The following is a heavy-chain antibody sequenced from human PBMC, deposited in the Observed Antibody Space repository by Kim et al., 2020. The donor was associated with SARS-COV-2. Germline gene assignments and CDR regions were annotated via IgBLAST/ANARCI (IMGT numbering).Heavy chain of an antibody. CDR3: ARQRVSAAHFDSSGYPKRCCDY. D-gene: IGHD3-22*01. Sequence: SETLSLTCTVSGDSISRSSYHWGWIRQPPGKGLEWIGSIYYYGNTYYIPSLRSRVTMAIDASKRQFFLRLNSLTAADTAVYYCARQRVSAAHFDSSGYPKRCCDYCGRGTLVNV. CDR2: IYYYGNT. V-gene: IGHV4-39*01. CDR1: GDSISRSSYH. J-gene: IGHJ4*02.